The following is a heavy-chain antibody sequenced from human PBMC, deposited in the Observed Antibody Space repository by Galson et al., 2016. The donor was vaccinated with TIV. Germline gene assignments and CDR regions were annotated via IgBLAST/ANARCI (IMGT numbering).Heavy chain of an antibody. Sequence: SLRLSCAASGFTFSTYAMSWVRQAPGKGLEWLSTIRVSDGGTSYADSVEGRFTIFRDNSKNTLYLQMNSLRVEDTAVYYCAKDFGVYHGDCSTSDYWGQGTLVTVSS. CDR3: AKDFGVYHGDCSTSDY. CDR2: IRVSDGGT. D-gene: IGHD2-21*02. J-gene: IGHJ4*02. V-gene: IGHV3-23*01. CDR1: GFTFSTYA.